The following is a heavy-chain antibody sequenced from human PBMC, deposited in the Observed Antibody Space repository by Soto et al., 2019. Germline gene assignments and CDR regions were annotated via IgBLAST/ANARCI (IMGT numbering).Heavy chain of an antibody. CDR3: ARGRITMVRGVIFRAFDI. CDR2: IYYSGST. CDR1: GGSISSYY. Sequence: SETLSLTCTVSGGSISSYYWSWIRQPPGKGLEWIGYIYYSGSTNYNPSLKSRVTISVDTSKNQFSLKLSSVTAADTAVYYCARGRITMVRGVIFRAFDIWGQGTMVTVSS. D-gene: IGHD3-10*01. V-gene: IGHV4-59*01. J-gene: IGHJ3*02.